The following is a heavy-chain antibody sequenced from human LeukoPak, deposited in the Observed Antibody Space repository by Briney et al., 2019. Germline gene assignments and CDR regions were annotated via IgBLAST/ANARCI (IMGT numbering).Heavy chain of an antibody. CDR2: INQDGSET. Sequence: GGSLRLSCAASGFTLSSYWMTWVRQAPGKGLEWVANINQDGSETFYVDSVKGRFSISRDNAKNSLYLQMNSLRAEDTALYYCARLGPGMNFFYLDFWGQGTLVTVSS. J-gene: IGHJ4*02. D-gene: IGHD3-10*01. CDR1: GFTLSSYW. CDR3: ARLGPGMNFFYLDF. V-gene: IGHV3-7*01.